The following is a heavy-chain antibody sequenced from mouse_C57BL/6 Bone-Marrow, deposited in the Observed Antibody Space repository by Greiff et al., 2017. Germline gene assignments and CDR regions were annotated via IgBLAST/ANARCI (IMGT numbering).Heavy chain of an antibody. CDR1: GFSFNTYA. J-gene: IGHJ3*01. Sequence: EVQRVESGGGLVQPKGSLKLSCAASGFSFNTYAMNWVRQAPGKGLEWVARIRSKSNNYATYYADSVKDRFTISRDDSESMLYLQMNNLKTEDTAMYYCVRQTAQALFAYWGQGTLVTVSA. CDR3: VRQTAQALFAY. D-gene: IGHD3-2*02. CDR2: IRSKSNNYAT. V-gene: IGHV10-1*01.